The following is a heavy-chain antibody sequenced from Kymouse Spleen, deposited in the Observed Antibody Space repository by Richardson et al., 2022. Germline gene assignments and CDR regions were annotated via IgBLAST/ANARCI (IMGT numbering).Heavy chain of an antibody. V-gene: IGHV4-34*01. J-gene: IGHJ4*02. D-gene: IGHD1-7*01. CDR1: GGSFSGYY. CDR3: AIITGTFFDY. Sequence: QVQLQQWGAGLLKPSETLSLTCAVYGGSFSGYYWSWIRQPPGKGLEWIGEINHSGSTNYNPSLKSRVTISVDTSKNQFSLKLSSVTAADTAVYYCAIITGTFFDYWGQGTLVTVSS. CDR2: INHSGST.